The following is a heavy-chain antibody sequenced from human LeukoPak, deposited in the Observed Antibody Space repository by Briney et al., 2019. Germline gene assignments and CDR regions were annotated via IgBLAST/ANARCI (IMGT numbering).Heavy chain of an antibody. CDR3: AREPDSSGYSFDY. D-gene: IGHD3-22*01. CDR2: IYPGDSAT. V-gene: IGHV5-51*01. J-gene: IGHJ4*02. Sequence: GGALEIYFQGSGWSFTNYLMGWVRPVPGEGGGWMGGIYPGDSATRYSPSFQAQVTISADKSLSTAYLQWSSLKPSDTAIYYCAREPDSSGYSFDYWGQGPLVTVSS. CDR1: GWSFTNYL.